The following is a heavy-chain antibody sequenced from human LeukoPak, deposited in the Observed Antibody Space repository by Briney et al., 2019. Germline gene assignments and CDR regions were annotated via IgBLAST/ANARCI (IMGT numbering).Heavy chain of an antibody. Sequence: SETLSLTCTVSAGSISNYYWGWIRQPPGKGLEWIGYIYYIGSTNYNPSLKSRVTLSVDTSKNQFSLKLTSVTAADTAVYYCARARFNQAYYYMDVWGKGTTVTVSS. V-gene: IGHV4-59*01. J-gene: IGHJ6*03. CDR1: AGSISNYY. CDR3: ARARFNQAYYYMDV. CDR2: IYYIGST. D-gene: IGHD1-14*01.